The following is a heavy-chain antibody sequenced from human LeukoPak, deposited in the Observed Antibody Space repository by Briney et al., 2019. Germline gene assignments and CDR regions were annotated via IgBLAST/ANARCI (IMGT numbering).Heavy chain of an antibody. CDR2: IRYDGSNK. D-gene: IGHD2-8*01. CDR1: GFTFSSYG. J-gene: IGHJ4*02. Sequence: PGGSLRLSCAASGFTFSSYGMHWVRQAPGKGLEWVAFIRYDGSNKYYADSVKGRFTISRDNSKNTLYLQMNSLRAEDTAVYYCAKAPDIVVMEYYFDYWGQGTLVTVSS. CDR3: AKAPDIVVMEYYFDY. V-gene: IGHV3-30*02.